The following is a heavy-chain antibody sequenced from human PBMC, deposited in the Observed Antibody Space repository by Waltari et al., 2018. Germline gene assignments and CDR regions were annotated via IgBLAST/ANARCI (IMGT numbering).Heavy chain of an antibody. Sequence: EVQLVESGGGLVQPGRSLRLSCAASGFTFDDYAMHWVRPAPGKGLEWVSGISWNSGSIGYADSVKGRFTISRDNAKNSLYLQMNSLRAEDTALYYCAKVSYYYDSSGYLDYWGQGTLVTVSS. CDR1: GFTFDDYA. D-gene: IGHD3-22*01. J-gene: IGHJ4*02. CDR3: AKVSYYYDSSGYLDY. CDR2: ISWNSGSI. V-gene: IGHV3-9*01.